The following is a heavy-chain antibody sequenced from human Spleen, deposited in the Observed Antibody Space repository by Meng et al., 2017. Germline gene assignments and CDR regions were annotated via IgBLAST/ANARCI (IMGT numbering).Heavy chain of an antibody. CDR3: ARPYCTSTSCYGWFDP. Sequence: QVQLVQTGSGLKKPGASVKVSCKASGYTFTSYPMNWVRQAPGQGLEWMGWINTNTGNPTYAQGFTGRFVFSLDTSVSTAYLQISSLKAEDTAVYYCARPYCTSTSCYGWFDPWGQGTLVTVSS. J-gene: IGHJ5*02. CDR2: INTNTGNP. V-gene: IGHV7-4-1*02. D-gene: IGHD2-2*01. CDR1: GYTFTSYP.